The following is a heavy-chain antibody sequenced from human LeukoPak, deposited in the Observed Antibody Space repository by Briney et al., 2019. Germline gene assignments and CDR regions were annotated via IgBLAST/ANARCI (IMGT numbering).Heavy chain of an antibody. CDR1: GFAFSTSD. J-gene: IGHJ4*02. V-gene: IGHV3-30*02. CDR2: RRSDGLGE. Sequence: SGGSLRLSCAASGFAFSTSDMYWVRQAPGKGLDWVAFRRSDGLGEYYADSVKGRFTISRDTSKNTLFLQMNSLRDEDTAMYYCAKGVSNWGNMDYWGQGTLVTVSS. D-gene: IGHD2/OR15-2a*01. CDR3: AKGVSNWGNMDY.